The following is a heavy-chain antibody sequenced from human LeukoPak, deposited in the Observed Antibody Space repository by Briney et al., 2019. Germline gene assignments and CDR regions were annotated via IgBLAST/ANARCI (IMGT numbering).Heavy chain of an antibody. J-gene: IGHJ6*04. D-gene: IGHD3-10*02. Sequence: GGSLRLSCAASGFTFSNYWMHWVRQAPGKGLVWVSRINSDGSSTSYADSVKGRFTISRDNAKNTLFVQMNSLRVEDTAVYYCAELGITMIGGVWGKGTTVTISS. CDR3: AELGITMIGGV. CDR2: INSDGSST. V-gene: IGHV3-74*01. CDR1: GFTFSNYW.